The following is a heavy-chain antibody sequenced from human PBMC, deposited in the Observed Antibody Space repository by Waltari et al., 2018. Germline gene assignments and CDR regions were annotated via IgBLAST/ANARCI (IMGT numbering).Heavy chain of an antibody. CDR3: ARAEYYYDSSGPLPDY. J-gene: IGHJ4*02. CDR1: GGSISSYS. D-gene: IGHD3-22*01. CDR2: IYYSGST. V-gene: IGHV4-59*01. Sequence: QVQLQESGPGLVKPSETLSLTYTVSGGSISSYSWSWIRKHPGTGLEWIGYIYYSGSTNYNPSLKSRVTISVDTSKNQFSLKLSSVTAADTAVYYCARAEYYYDSSGPLPDYWGQGTLVTVSS.